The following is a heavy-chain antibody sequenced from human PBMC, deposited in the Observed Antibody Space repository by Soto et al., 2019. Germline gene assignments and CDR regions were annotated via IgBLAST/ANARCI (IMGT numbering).Heavy chain of an antibody. Sequence: GGSLRLSCAASGFTFSSYAMSWVRQAPGKGLEWVSAISGSGGSTYYADSVKGRFTISRDNSKNTLYLQMNSLRAEDTAVYYCATTARPYGSGSYYQSDYWGQGTLVTVSS. J-gene: IGHJ4*02. D-gene: IGHD3-10*01. CDR2: ISGSGGST. CDR3: ATTARPYGSGSYYQSDY. CDR1: GFTFSSYA. V-gene: IGHV3-23*01.